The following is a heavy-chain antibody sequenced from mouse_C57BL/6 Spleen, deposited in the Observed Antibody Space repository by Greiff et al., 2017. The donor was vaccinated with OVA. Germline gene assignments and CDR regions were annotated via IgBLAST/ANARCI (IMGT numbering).Heavy chain of an antibody. CDR2: IYPGSGST. V-gene: IGHV1-55*01. CDR3: ARWSVVADY. J-gene: IGHJ2*01. CDR1: GYTFTSYW. Sequence: QVQLQQPGAELVKPGASVKMSCKASGYTFTSYWITWVKQRPGQGLEWIGDIYPGSGSTNYNEKFKSKATLTVDTTASTSYMQLSSLTSEDSAVYYCARWSVVADYWGQGTTLTVSS.